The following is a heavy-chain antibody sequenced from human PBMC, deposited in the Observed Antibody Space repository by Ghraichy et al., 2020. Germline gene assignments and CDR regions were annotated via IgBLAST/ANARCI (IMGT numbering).Heavy chain of an antibody. J-gene: IGHJ5*02. V-gene: IGHV1-8*01. CDR3: ARGYHLPDNWFDP. Sequence: ASVKVSCKASGYTFTSYDINWVRQATGQGLAWMGWMNPNSGNTGYAQRFQGRVTLTRNTSISTAYMEMRSLRSEDTAVYFCARGYHLPDNWFDPWGQGTLVTVSS. CDR2: MNPNSGNT. CDR1: GYTFTSYD. D-gene: IGHD2-2*01.